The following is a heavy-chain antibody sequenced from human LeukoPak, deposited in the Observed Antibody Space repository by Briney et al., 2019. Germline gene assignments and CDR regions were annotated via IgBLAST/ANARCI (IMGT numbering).Heavy chain of an antibody. Sequence: SGGSLRPSCAASGFTVSSNYMSWVRQAPGKGLEWVSVIYSGGSTYYADSVKGRFTISRDNSKNTLYLQMNSLRAEDTAVYYCARDGSSGWYTFDYWGQGTLVTVSS. CDR3: ARDGSSGWYTFDY. D-gene: IGHD6-19*01. J-gene: IGHJ4*02. CDR1: GFTVSSNY. V-gene: IGHV3-66*01. CDR2: IYSGGST.